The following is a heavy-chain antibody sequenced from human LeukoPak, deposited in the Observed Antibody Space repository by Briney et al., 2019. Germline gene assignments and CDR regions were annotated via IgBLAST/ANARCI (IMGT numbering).Heavy chain of an antibody. D-gene: IGHD6-25*01. V-gene: IGHV4-59*11. Sequence: SETLSLTCTVSGGSISRHYWSWIRQPPGKGLAWIGYIYYSGSTNYNPTLKSRVTISVATSKNQFSLKLSSVTAADTAVYYCARDLGYSSASFDPWGQGTLVTVSS. CDR2: IYYSGST. J-gene: IGHJ5*02. CDR3: ARDLGYSSASFDP. CDR1: GGSISRHY.